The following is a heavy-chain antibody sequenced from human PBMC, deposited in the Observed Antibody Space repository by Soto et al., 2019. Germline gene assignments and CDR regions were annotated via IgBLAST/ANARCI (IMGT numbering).Heavy chain of an antibody. J-gene: IGHJ6*02. CDR1: GYTFTSYG. Sequence: ASVKVSCKASGYTFTSYGIHWVRQAPGQGLEWMGWINPNSGGTNYAQKFQGRVTMTRDTSISTAYMELSRLRSDDTAVYYCARAPFSYYYDSSSYYYGMDVWGQGTTVTVSS. V-gene: IGHV1-2*02. D-gene: IGHD3-22*01. CDR3: ARAPFSYYYDSSSYYYGMDV. CDR2: INPNSGGT.